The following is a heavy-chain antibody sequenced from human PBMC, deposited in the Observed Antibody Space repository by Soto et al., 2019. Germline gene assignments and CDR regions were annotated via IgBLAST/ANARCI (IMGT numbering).Heavy chain of an antibody. J-gene: IGHJ4*02. CDR2: ISSSSTKT. V-gene: IGHV3-48*02. Sequence: EVQLVESGGGLVQPGGSLRLSCAGSGFAFSNYSMNWVRQAPGKGLEWVSYISSSSTKTYYAASVRGRFTISRDNAKNSLYLRMNSLKDEDTAVYYCARGTKGGSPPLWGQGTLVTVSS. CDR3: ARGTKGGSPPL. CDR1: GFAFSNYS. D-gene: IGHD1-7*01.